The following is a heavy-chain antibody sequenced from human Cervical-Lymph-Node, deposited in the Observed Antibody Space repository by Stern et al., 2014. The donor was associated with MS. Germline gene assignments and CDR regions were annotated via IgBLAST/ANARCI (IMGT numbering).Heavy chain of an antibody. CDR3: ARTIRSTAKLDY. D-gene: IGHD6-13*01. J-gene: IGHJ4*02. Sequence: QVQLQESGPGLVKPSETLSLTCAVSGDSVSSGAYYWSWIRQPPGKGLEXIGYVYYSGSANYNPSLKSRVSISIDTSKNHFSLKLRSVTAADTAFYYCARTIRSTAKLDYWGQGTLVTVSS. CDR2: VYYSGSA. CDR1: GDSVSSGAYY. V-gene: IGHV4-61*03.